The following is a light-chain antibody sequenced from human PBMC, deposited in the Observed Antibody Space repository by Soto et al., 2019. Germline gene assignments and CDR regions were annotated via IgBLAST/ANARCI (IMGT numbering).Light chain of an antibody. CDR1: QNIRGNE. Sequence: VLTQSPGTLSRSAGERTTLSCRASQNIRGNELAWYQQKPGQPPRLLIYRGSSRAPGIPDRFSGRGSGTEFTLTISRLEPEDFAVYYCQDYGTSAPWTFGQGTRVEIK. CDR3: QDYGTSAPWT. J-gene: IGKJ1*01. V-gene: IGKV3-20*01. CDR2: RGS.